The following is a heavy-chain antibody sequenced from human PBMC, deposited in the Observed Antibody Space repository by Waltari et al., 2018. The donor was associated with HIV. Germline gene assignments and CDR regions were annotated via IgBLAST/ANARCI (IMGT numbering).Heavy chain of an antibody. J-gene: IGHJ4*02. CDR3: VAQDYSDSVDW. V-gene: IGHV4-39*07. D-gene: IGHD4-17*01. CDR1: GCSISRNVYP. Sequence: QLRLQESGPRLVKPSEPLSLTCSVSGCSISRNVYPLGLIRQSPGKGLEWIGSIYYTGNTYYKPSLKRRVTISIDTSKNQFSLRLTSVTAADTAIYYCVAQDYSDSVDWWGQGTLVTVFS. CDR2: IYYTGNT.